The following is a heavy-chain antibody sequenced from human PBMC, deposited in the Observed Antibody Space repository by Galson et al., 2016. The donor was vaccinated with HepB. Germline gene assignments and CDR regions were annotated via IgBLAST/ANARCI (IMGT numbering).Heavy chain of an antibody. J-gene: IGHJ6*02. V-gene: IGHV3-13*01. Sequence: SLRLSCAASGFTFSSYDMHWVRQATGKGLEWVSAIGTAGDTYYPGSVKGRFTISRENAKNSSYLQMNSLRAGDTAVYYCARGDRRYCSGGSCYSDYYYGMDVWGQGTTVTVSS. CDR3: ARGDRRYCSGGSCYSDYYYGMDV. D-gene: IGHD2-15*01. CDR1: GFTFSSYD. CDR2: IGTAGDT.